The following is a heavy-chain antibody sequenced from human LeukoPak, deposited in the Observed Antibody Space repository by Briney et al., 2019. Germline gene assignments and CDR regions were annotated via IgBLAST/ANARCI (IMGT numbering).Heavy chain of an antibody. CDR1: GFTFSSYG. Sequence: GGSLRLSCAASGFTFSSYGMHWVRQAPGKGLEWVAVIWYGGSNKYYADSVKGRFTISRDNSKNTLYLQMNSLRAEDTAVYYCAKDLGGDPCYYMDVWGKGTTVTVSS. V-gene: IGHV3-30*02. CDR2: IWYGGSNK. CDR3: AKDLGGDPCYYMDV. J-gene: IGHJ6*03. D-gene: IGHD2-21*02.